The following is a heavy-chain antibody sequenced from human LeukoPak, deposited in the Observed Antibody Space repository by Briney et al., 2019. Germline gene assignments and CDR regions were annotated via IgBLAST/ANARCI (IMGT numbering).Heavy chain of an antibody. CDR2: ITGRGESI. J-gene: IGHJ4*02. D-gene: IGHD6-25*01. V-gene: IGHV3-23*01. CDR1: GFTFSRHG. CDR3: AKDRRLAAFDY. Sequence: GGSLRLSCVASGFTFSRHGLNWVRQAPGKGLEWVSGITGRGESIYYAGSVKGRFTISRDNSKNTLYLQMNSLRAEDTAVYYCAKDRRLAAFDYGGQGTLVTVSS.